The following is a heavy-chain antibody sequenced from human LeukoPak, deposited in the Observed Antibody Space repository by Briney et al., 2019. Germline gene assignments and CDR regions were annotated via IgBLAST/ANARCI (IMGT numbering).Heavy chain of an antibody. CDR3: AKAIGTVPAARINWFDP. CDR1: GFTFSSYA. V-gene: IGHV3-30-3*01. D-gene: IGHD2-2*01. Sequence: GGSLRLSCAASGFTFSSYAMHWVRQAPGKGLEWVAVISYDGSNKYYADSVKGRFTISRDNSKNTLYLQMNSLRAEDTAVYYCAKAIGTVPAARINWFDPWGQGTLVTVSS. J-gene: IGHJ5*02. CDR2: ISYDGSNK.